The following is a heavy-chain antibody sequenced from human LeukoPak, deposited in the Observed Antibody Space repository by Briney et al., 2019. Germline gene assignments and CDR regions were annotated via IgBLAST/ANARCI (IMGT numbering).Heavy chain of an antibody. Sequence: ASVKVSCKASGYTFTGYYMHWVRQAPGQGLEWMGWINPNSGGTNYAQKFQGRVTMTRDTSISTAYMELSRLRSDDTAVYYCARVEEGYGSGRRENYYYYYMDVWGKGTTVTISS. V-gene: IGHV1-2*02. J-gene: IGHJ6*03. CDR1: GYTFTGYY. D-gene: IGHD3-10*01. CDR3: ARVEEGYGSGRRENYYYYYMDV. CDR2: INPNSGGT.